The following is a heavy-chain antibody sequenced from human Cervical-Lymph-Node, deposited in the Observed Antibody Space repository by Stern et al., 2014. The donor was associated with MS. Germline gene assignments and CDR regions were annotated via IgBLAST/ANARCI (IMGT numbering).Heavy chain of an antibody. CDR2: IYYSGST. CDR1: GGSVSSGSYY. CDR3: ARDRLDSSHPLDY. Sequence: QLQLQESVPGLVKPSETLSLTCTVSGGSVSSGSYYWSWIRQPPGKGLEWIGYIYYSGSTNYNTSLKSRVTISVDTSKNQFSLKLSSVTAADTAVYYCARDRLDSSHPLDYWGQGTLVTVSS. J-gene: IGHJ4*02. V-gene: IGHV4-61*01. D-gene: IGHD3-22*01.